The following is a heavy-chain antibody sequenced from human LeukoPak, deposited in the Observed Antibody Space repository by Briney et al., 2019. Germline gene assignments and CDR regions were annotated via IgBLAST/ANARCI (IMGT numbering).Heavy chain of an antibody. CDR3: ARGRVSSSSWYSTYYYYFYMDV. J-gene: IGHJ6*03. D-gene: IGHD6-13*01. Sequence: SETLSLTCTVAGGSISSYYWSWIRQPPGKGLEWIGYIYYSGSTNYNPSLKSRVTISVDTSKNQFSLKLSSVTAADTAVYYCARGRVSSSSWYSTYYYYFYMDVWGKGTTVTVSS. V-gene: IGHV4-59*01. CDR2: IYYSGST. CDR1: GGSISSYY.